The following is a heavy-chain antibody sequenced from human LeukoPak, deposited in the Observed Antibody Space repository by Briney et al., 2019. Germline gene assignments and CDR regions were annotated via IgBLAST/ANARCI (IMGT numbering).Heavy chain of an antibody. V-gene: IGHV3-33*01. J-gene: IGHJ5*02. CDR2: IWYDGSNK. CDR3: ARDPLSPEP. Sequence: GSLRLSCAASGFTFSDYTIHWVRQAPGKGLEWVAVIWYDGSNKYYADSVKGRFTISRDNSKDTLFLQMESLRIEDTAVYYCARDPLSPEPWGQGTLVTVSS. CDR1: GFTFSDYT.